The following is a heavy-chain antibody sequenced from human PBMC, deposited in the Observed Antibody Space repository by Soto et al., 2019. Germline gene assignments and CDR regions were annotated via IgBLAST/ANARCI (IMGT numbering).Heavy chain of an antibody. V-gene: IGHV4-59*01. Sequence: QVQLQESGPGLVKPSETLSLTCTVSGGSISSYYWSWIRQPPGKGLEWIGYIYYSGSTNYNPSLKSRVTISVDTSKNQFSLKLSSVHAADTAVYYCARRYGYAFDIWGQGTMVTVSS. CDR3: ARRYGYAFDI. D-gene: IGHD4-17*01. CDR1: GGSISSYY. CDR2: IYYSGST. J-gene: IGHJ3*02.